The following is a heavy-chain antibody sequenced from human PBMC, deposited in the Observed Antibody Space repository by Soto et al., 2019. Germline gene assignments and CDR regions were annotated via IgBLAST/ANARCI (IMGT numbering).Heavy chain of an antibody. CDR3: ARDLGLTMIRPAP. CDR2: IHWDGGRI. V-gene: IGHV3-20*04. J-gene: IGHJ5*02. Sequence: EVQLVESGGRVVRPGGSLRLSCAAAGFTFDEYGMSWVRQAPGKGLEWVASIHWDGGRIFYGDSVRGRFTISRDNDKNSLFLQMNNLRTEDTALYYCARDLGLTMIRPAPWGQGTLVTVSS. D-gene: IGHD3-10*01. CDR1: GFTFDEYG.